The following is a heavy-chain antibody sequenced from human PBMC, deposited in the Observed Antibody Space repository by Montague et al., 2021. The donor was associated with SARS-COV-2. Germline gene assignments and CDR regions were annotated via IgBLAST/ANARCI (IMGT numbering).Heavy chain of an antibody. D-gene: IGHD3-16*01. CDR3: ARHVRMLQGLPPFDF. V-gene: IGHV4-39*01. Sequence: SETLSLTCTVTGGSLSSSTYYWGWIRQPPGKGLEWIGTFYYFGSTNYNPSLQSRLAISADTSKNEFTLRLTSVTAADTAQYYCARHVRMLQGLPPFDFWGQGILVTVSS. CDR2: FYYFGST. J-gene: IGHJ4*02. CDR1: GGSLSSSTYY.